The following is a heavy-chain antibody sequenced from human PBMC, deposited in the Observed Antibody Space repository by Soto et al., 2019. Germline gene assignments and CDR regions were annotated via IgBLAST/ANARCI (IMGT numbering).Heavy chain of an antibody. V-gene: IGHV1-24*01. Sequence: ASVKVSCKASGYTFTGYYMHWVRQAPGKGLEWMGGFDPEDGETIYAQKFQGRVTMTEDTSTDTAYMELSSLRSEDTAVYYCATGRLLRYFDWLSANWFDPWGQGTLVTVSS. D-gene: IGHD3-9*01. CDR2: FDPEDGET. CDR1: GYTFTGYY. CDR3: ATGRLLRYFDWLSANWFDP. J-gene: IGHJ5*02.